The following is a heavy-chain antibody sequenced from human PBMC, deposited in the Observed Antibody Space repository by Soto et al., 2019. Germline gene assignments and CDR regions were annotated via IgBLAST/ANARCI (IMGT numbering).Heavy chain of an antibody. J-gene: IGHJ4*02. D-gene: IGHD6-19*01. CDR3: ARDHYHGSGWYGIYL. CDR1: GDSVSSKSAA. Sequence: SQTLSLTCAISGDSVSSKSAAWNWIRQSPSRGLEWLGRTYYRSKWYNEYALSVKSRISINPDTSKNHFSLQLDSVTPDDTAVYYCARDHYHGSGWYGIYLWCQGTLVTVSS. V-gene: IGHV6-1*01. CDR2: TYYRSKWYN.